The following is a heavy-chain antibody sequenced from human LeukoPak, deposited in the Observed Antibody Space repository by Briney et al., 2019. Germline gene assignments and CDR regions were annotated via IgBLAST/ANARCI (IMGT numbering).Heavy chain of an antibody. CDR1: GYTFSKYY. CDR2: INPTSGGT. V-gene: IGHV1-2*02. Sequence: ASVKVSCKASGYTFSKYYLHWVRQAPGQGLEWVGWINPTSGGTNYAQKFQGRVSLTTDTSTSTAYMELRSLRSDDTAVYYCARIRGYSGSYYYYYMDVWGKGTTVTISS. D-gene: IGHD5-12*01. CDR3: ARIRGYSGSYYYYYMDV. J-gene: IGHJ6*03.